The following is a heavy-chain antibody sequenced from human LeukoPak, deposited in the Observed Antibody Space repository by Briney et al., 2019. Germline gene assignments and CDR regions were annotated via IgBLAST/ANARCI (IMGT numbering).Heavy chain of an antibody. V-gene: IGHV3-23*01. D-gene: IGHD1-26*01. Sequence: PGGSLRLSCAASGFTFSSYAMSWVRQAPGKGLEWVSAISGSGGSTYYADSVKGRFTISRDNSKNTLYLQMNSLRAEDTAVYYGARESGSYHAFDIWGQGTMVTVSS. CDR3: ARESGSYHAFDI. J-gene: IGHJ3*02. CDR2: ISGSGGST. CDR1: GFTFSSYA.